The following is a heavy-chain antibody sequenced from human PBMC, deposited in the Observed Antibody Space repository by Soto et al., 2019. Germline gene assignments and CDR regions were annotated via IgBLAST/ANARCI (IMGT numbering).Heavy chain of an antibody. CDR3: AHRVLRTVFGLVTTTAIYFDF. CDR1: GFSLTTSGVG. J-gene: IGHJ4*02. V-gene: IGHV2-5*02. Sequence: QITLNESGPTQVKPRQTLTLTCTFSGFSLTTSGVGVGWIRQSPGKAPEWLALIYWDDDKRYSPSLKSRHTITKDTSKHQVVLTMADLDPADTATYYCAHRVLRTVFGLVTTTAIYFDFWGQGTPVAVSS. D-gene: IGHD3-3*01. CDR2: IYWDDDK.